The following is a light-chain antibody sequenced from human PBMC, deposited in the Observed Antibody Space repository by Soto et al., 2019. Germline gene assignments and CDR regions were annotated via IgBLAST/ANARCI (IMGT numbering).Light chain of an antibody. Sequence: NKMTQCPSTLSESLGDRVTITCRASQSISIWLAWYQQKPGKAPKLLISDASSLESGVPSRFSGSGSGTEFTLTISGLQPDDFATYYCQHYRLYSPWTFGQGTKVDIK. CDR1: QSISIW. CDR3: QHYRLYSPWT. CDR2: DAS. J-gene: IGKJ1*01. V-gene: IGKV1-5*01.